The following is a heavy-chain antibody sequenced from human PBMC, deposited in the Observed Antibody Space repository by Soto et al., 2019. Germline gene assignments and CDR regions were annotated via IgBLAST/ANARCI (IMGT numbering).Heavy chain of an antibody. CDR3: ARNEESSSGWYRVGYNWFDP. J-gene: IGHJ5*02. CDR1: GDSVSSNSAA. V-gene: IGHV6-1*01. D-gene: IGHD6-19*01. Sequence: SQTLSLTCAISGDSVSSNSAAWNWIRQSPSRGLEWLGRTYYRSKWYNDYAVSVKSRITINPDTSKNQFSLQLNPVTPEDTAVYYCARNEESSSGWYRVGYNWFDPWGQGTLVTVSS. CDR2: TYYRSKWYN.